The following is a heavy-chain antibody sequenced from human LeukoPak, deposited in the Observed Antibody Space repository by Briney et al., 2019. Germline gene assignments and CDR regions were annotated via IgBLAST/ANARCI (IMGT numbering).Heavy chain of an antibody. V-gene: IGHV5-51*01. CDR2: IYPVDSAT. D-gene: IGHD6-13*01. J-gene: IGHJ4*02. CDR3: VITQYITSFDY. Sequence: GESLKISCKGSGFSFTSYWIGWVRQMPGKGLEWMAIIYPVDSATRYSPSFQGQVTISVDKSISTAYLQWSCLKASDTAIYYCVITQYITSFDYWGQGTLVTVSS. CDR1: GFSFTSYW.